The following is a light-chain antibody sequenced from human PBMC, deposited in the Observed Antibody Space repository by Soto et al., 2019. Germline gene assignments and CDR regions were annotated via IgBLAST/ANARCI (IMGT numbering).Light chain of an antibody. CDR2: SNN. J-gene: IGLJ2*01. Sequence: QSVLTQPPSAYGTPGQRVPISCSGSSSNIGSNTVNWYQQLPGTAPKLLIYSNNQRPSGVPDRFSGSKSGTSASLAISGLQSEDEDDYYCAAWDDSLNGVVFVGGTKVTVL. V-gene: IGLV1-44*01. CDR1: SSNIGSNT. CDR3: AAWDDSLNGVV.